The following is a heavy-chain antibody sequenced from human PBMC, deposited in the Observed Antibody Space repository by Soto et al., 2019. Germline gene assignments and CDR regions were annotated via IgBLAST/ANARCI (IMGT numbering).Heavy chain of an antibody. CDR3: AKDPWDGGSQVDY. Sequence: EVQLLESGGGLVQPGGSLRLSCAASGFTFSSYAMSWVRQAPGKGLEWVSAISGSGGSTYYADSVKVRFTSSRDNSKNTLYLQMNSLRAEDTAVYYCAKDPWDGGSQVDYWGQGTLVTVYS. J-gene: IGHJ4*02. V-gene: IGHV3-23*01. D-gene: IGHD2-15*01. CDR1: GFTFSSYA. CDR2: ISGSGGST.